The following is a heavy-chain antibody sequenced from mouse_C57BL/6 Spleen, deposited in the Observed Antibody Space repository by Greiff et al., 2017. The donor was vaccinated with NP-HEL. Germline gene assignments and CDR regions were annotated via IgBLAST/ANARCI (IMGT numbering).Heavy chain of an antibody. CDR1: GYTFTSYW. CDR2: IDPSDSYT. CDR3: ARWLDAWFAY. J-gene: IGHJ3*01. D-gene: IGHD2-2*01. Sequence: QVQLQQPGAELVMPGASVKLSCKASGYTFTSYWMHWVKQRPGQGLEWIGEIDPSDSYTNYNQKFKGKSTLTVDKSSSTAYMQRSSLTSEDSAVYDCARWLDAWFAYWGQGTLVTVSA. V-gene: IGHV1-69*01.